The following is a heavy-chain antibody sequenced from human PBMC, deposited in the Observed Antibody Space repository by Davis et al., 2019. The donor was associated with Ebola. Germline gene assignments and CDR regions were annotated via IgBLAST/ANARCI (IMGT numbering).Heavy chain of an antibody. CDR3: AKDRANYYDSSGYFDY. Sequence: PGGSLRLSCAASGFTVSSNYMSWVRQAPGKGLEWVANIKQDVSEKYYVDSVKGRFTISRDNAKNSLYLQMNSLRAEDTAVYYCAKDRANYYDSSGYFDYWGQGTLVTVSS. D-gene: IGHD3-22*01. J-gene: IGHJ4*02. CDR1: GFTVSSNY. CDR2: IKQDVSEK. V-gene: IGHV3-7*01.